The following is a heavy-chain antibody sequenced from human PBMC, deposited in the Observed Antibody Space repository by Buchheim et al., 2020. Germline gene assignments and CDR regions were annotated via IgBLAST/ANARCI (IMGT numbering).Heavy chain of an antibody. CDR2: ISSTSSFI. Sequence: EVQLVESGGGLVKPGGSLRLSCAASGFIFSSYNINWVRQAPGKGLEWVSSISSTSSFIYYADSVKGRFTISRDNAKNSVFLQMNTLGAEDTAVYYCAKVVVAGSRNAFDVWGQGT. CDR3: AKVVVAGSRNAFDV. D-gene: IGHD2-2*01. V-gene: IGHV3-21*01. J-gene: IGHJ3*01. CDR1: GFIFSSYN.